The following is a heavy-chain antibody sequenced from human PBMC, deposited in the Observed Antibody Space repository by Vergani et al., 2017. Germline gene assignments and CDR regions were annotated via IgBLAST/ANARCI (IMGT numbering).Heavy chain of an antibody. D-gene: IGHD5-12*01. CDR2: IYSGGST. Sequence: EVQLVESGGGLVQPGGSLRLSCAASGFTVSSNYMSWVRQAPGKGLELVSVIYSGGSTYYADSVKGRFTISRHNSKNTLYLQMNSLRAEDTAVYYCARDRVDIVATTTYYYYYYGMDVWGQGTTVTVSS. J-gene: IGHJ6*02. CDR1: GFTVSSNY. V-gene: IGHV3-53*04. CDR3: ARDRVDIVATTTYYYYYYGMDV.